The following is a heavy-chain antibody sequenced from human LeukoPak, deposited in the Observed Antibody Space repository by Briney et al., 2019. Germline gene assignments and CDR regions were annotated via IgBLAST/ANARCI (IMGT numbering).Heavy chain of an antibody. CDR2: ISGSGGST. CDR3: AKDKQWLVPHTYYFDY. D-gene: IGHD6-19*01. J-gene: IGHJ4*02. CDR1: VFTFSIDA. V-gene: IGHV3-23*01. Sequence: GGSLRLSCAPSVFTFSIDAMSCVPQAPGEGREWVSAISGSGGSTYYADSVKGPFTISRDNSKNTLYLQMNSVRVEDMAVYYCAKDKQWLVPHTYYFDYWGQGTLVTVSS.